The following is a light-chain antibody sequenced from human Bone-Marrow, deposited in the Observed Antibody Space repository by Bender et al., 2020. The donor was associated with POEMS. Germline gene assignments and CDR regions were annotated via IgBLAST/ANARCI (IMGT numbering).Light chain of an antibody. CDR1: SSDVGGYNY. CDR3: AAWDDTLEGVV. CDR2: DVN. J-gene: IGLJ2*01. V-gene: IGLV2-14*01. Sequence: QSALTQPASVSGSPGQSITISCTGTSSDVGGYNYVSWYQQHPGKAPKLMIYDVNKRPSGVSNRFSGSKSGNTASLTISGLQAEDEADYYCAAWDDTLEGVVFGGGTKLTVL.